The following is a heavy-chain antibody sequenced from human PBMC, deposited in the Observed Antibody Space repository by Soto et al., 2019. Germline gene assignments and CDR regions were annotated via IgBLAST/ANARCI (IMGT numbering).Heavy chain of an antibody. Sequence: QVQLVQSGAEVKKPGSSVKVSCKASGGTFSSYAISWVRQAPGQGLEWMGGIIPIFGTANYAQKFQGRVTITADESTSTVYMELSSLRSEDTAVYYCATSKDIVVVVAASYYYGMDVWGQGTTVTVSS. CDR3: ATSKDIVVVVAASYYYGMDV. CDR1: GGTFSSYA. V-gene: IGHV1-69*01. J-gene: IGHJ6*02. CDR2: IIPIFGTA. D-gene: IGHD2-15*01.